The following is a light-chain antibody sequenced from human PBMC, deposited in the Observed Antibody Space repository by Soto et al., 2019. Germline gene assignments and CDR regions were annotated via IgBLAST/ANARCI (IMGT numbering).Light chain of an antibody. CDR1: SSDIGAYNY. J-gene: IGLJ1*01. CDR2: GVT. CDR3: FSHRSGDSHV. Sequence: PASVSGSPGQSITISCTGTSSDIGAYNYVSWYQQYPGKAPKLMIYGVTNRPSGVSNRFSGSKTGNTASLTISGLQAEDEADYYCFSHRSGDSHVFGTGTKVTVL. V-gene: IGLV2-14*01.